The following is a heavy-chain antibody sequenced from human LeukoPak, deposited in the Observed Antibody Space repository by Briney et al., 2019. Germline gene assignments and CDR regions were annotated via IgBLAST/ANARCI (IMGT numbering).Heavy chain of an antibody. V-gene: IGHV4-39*01. D-gene: IGHD3-10*01. Sequence: SETLSLTCTVSGGSISSSSYYWGWIRQPPGKGLEWIGNIYYSGSTYYNPSLKSRVTISVDTSKNQFSLQLNSVTPEDTAVYYCARAPTRGGTSWFDPWGQGTLVTVSS. CDR1: GGSISSSSYY. CDR2: IYYSGST. J-gene: IGHJ5*02. CDR3: ARAPTRGGTSWFDP.